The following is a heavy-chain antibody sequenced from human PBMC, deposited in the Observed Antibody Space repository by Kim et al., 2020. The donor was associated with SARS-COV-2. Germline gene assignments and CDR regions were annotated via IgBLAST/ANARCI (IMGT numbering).Heavy chain of an antibody. CDR2: ISGGST. CDR3: AKPVEMATRVSFDI. CDR1: GFTFSNYA. V-gene: IGHV3-23*01. Sequence: GGSLRLSCAASGFTFSNYAMTWVRQAPGKGLEWVSTISGGSTYYADPVKGRFTISRDNSKNTLYLQMNSLRAEDTAVYYCAKPVEMATRVSFDIWGQGTMVTVSS. D-gene: IGHD1-26*01. J-gene: IGHJ3*02.